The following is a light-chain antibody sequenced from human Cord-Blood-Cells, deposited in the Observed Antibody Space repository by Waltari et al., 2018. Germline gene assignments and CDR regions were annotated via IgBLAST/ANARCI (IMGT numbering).Light chain of an antibody. CDR1: QSISSW. Sequence: DIQMTQSPSTLSASVGDRVTITCRASQSISSWLAWYQQKPGKAPKLLIYKASSLESWVPSRFSGSGSGTEFTLTISSLQPDDFATYYCQQYNSYSGTFGQGTKVEIK. CDR3: QQYNSYSGT. V-gene: IGKV1-5*03. CDR2: KAS. J-gene: IGKJ1*01.